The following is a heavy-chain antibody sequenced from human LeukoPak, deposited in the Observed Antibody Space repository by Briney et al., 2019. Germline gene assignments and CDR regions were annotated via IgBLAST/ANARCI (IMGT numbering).Heavy chain of an antibody. CDR2: ISSSGSTI. J-gene: IGHJ3*02. V-gene: IGHV3-11*04. CDR3: ARAIGATDAFDI. Sequence: PGGSLRLSFAASGFTFSDYYMSWIRQAPGKGLEWLSYISSSGSTINYADSVKGRFTISRDNAKNSLYLQMNSLRAEDTAVYYCARAIGATDAFDIWGQGTMVTVSS. CDR1: GFTFSDYY. D-gene: IGHD3-16*01.